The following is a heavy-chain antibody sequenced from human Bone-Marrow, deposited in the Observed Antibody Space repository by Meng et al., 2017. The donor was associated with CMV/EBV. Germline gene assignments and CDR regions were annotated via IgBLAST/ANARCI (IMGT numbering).Heavy chain of an antibody. CDR1: GGSISSSSYY. CDR2: INHSGST. V-gene: IGHV4-39*07. D-gene: IGHD2-2*01. CDR3: ARRGASIVVVPAARQRGYYYGMDV. J-gene: IGHJ6*02. Sequence: SETLSLTCTVSGGSISSSSYYWGWIRQPPGKGLEWIGEINHSGSTNYNPSLKSRVTISVDTSKNQFSLKLSSVTAADTAVYYCARRGASIVVVPAARQRGYYYGMDVWGQGTTVTVSS.